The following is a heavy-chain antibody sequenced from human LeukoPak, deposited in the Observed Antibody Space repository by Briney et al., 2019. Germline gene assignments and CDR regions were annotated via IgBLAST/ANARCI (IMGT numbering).Heavy chain of an antibody. V-gene: IGHV3-7*01. CDR1: GFTFSSYW. CDR3: ARDPGLRWFDY. D-gene: IGHD4-23*01. Sequence: GGSLRLSCAASGFTFSSYWMSWVRQAPGKGLEWVANIKQDGSEKYYVDSVKGRFTISRDNAKNLLYLQMNSLRAEDTAVYYCARDPGLRWFDYWGQGTLVTVSS. CDR2: IKQDGSEK. J-gene: IGHJ4*02.